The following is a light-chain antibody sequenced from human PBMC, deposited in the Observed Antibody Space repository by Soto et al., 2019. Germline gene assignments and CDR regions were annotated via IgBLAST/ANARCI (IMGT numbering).Light chain of an antibody. J-gene: IGKJ4*01. V-gene: IGKV3D-15*01. CDR3: QQYNSWPLT. Sequence: EIVMTQSPATLSVSPGERASLSCRASQSVGSNLAWYHQKPGQAPRLLMYEASTRATGIPARFSGSGSGTEFTLTISSLQSEDFELYYCQQYNSWPLTFGGGTKVDIK. CDR2: EAS. CDR1: QSVGSN.